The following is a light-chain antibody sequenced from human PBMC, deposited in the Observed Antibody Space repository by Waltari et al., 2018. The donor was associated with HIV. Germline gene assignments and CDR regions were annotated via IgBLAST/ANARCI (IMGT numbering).Light chain of an antibody. Sequence: QPKMTQAPSASKTPGQRITMSCSGGRSNIGNTFIPWYQQFPGLAPRLVIYRNDQRPTGVPGRFSGSKSGTSAFLAITGLRLEDEATYICASWDDTLGHWIFGGGTKLTVL. J-gene: IGLJ3*02. CDR2: RND. CDR1: RSNIGNTF. V-gene: IGLV1-47*01. CDR3: ASWDDTLGHWI.